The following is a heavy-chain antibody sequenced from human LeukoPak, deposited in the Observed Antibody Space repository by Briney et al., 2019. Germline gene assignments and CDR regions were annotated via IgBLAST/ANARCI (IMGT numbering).Heavy chain of an antibody. CDR3: VREGYTHGHSLYYFDY. CDR2: INRESTYI. D-gene: IGHD1-1*01. V-gene: IGHV3-21*01. J-gene: IGHJ4*02. Sequence: GSLILSCAASGFTFNGYSMNWVRQAPGKGLEWVSSINRESTYIHDADSVKGRFAISRDNAKNLLYLQMSSLRVEDTAVYYCVREGYTHGHSLYYFDYWGQGALVTVSS. CDR1: GFTFNGYS.